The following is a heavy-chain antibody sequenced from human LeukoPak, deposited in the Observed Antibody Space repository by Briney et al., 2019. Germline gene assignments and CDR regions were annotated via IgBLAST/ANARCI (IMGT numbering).Heavy chain of an antibody. J-gene: IGHJ5*02. Sequence: SETLSLTCTVSGGSISSYYWSWIRQPPGKGLGWIGYIYYSGSTYYNPSLKSRVTISVDTSKNQFSLKLSSVTAADTAVYYCARDLRGNWFDPRGQGTLVTVSS. CDR1: GGSISSYY. V-gene: IGHV4-59*06. CDR3: ARDLRGNWFDP. CDR2: IYYSGST. D-gene: IGHD5-24*01.